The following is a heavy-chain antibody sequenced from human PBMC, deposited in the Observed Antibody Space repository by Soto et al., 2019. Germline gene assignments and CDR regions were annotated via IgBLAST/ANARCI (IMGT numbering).Heavy chain of an antibody. D-gene: IGHD1-1*01. CDR2: IYYSGST. CDR1: GGSISSYY. J-gene: IGHJ4*02. CDR3: ARQDGNGVYY. Sequence: SETLSLTCTVSGGSISSYYWSWIRQPPGKGLEWIGSIYYSGSTYYNPSLKSRVTISVDTSKNQFSLKLSSVTAADTAVYYCARQDGNGVYYGGQGTLVPVSP. V-gene: IGHV4-59*05.